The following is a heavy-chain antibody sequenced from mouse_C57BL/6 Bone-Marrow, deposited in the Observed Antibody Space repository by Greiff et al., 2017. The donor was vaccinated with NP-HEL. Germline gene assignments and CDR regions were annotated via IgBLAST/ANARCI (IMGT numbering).Heavy chain of an antibody. Sequence: QVQLQQPGAELVKPGASVKLSCKASGYTFTSYWMHWVKQMPGQGLEWIGMIHPNSGSTNYNEKFKSKATLTVDKSSSTAYMQLSSLTSEDSAVYYCARDSWNYFDYWGQGTTLTVSS. CDR2: IHPNSGST. J-gene: IGHJ2*01. CDR3: ARDSWNYFDY. D-gene: IGHD1-1*01. V-gene: IGHV1-64*01. CDR1: GYTFTSYW.